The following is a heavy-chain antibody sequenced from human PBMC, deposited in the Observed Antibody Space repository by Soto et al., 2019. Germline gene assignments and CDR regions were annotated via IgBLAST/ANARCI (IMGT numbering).Heavy chain of an antibody. J-gene: IGHJ5*02. CDR1: GVSVTSYH. CDR2: TAXXGXT. CDR3: ARDMHAGFTHYFDP. D-gene: IGHD1-26*01. V-gene: IGHV4-59*02. Sequence: SETLSLTCSVSGVSVTSYHWSWIRQFPGKGLEXIAXTAXXGXTXXXPXXXSRVIISLDTSKNQVSLQLTSVTAADTAVYYCARDMHAGFTHYFDPWGQGTLVTVSS.